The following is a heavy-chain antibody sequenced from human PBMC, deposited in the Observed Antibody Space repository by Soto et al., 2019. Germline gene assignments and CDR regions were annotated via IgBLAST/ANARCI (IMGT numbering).Heavy chain of an antibody. D-gene: IGHD3-22*01. CDR3: ARDYHYYDSSGPKYYFDY. J-gene: IGHJ4*02. CDR1: GGSISSGGYY. V-gene: IGHV4-31*03. Sequence: SETLSLTCTVSGGSISSGGYYWSWIRQHPGKGLEWIGYIYYSGSTYYNPSLKSRVTLSVDTSKTQFSLKLSSVTAADTAVYYCARDYHYYDSSGPKYYFDYWGQGTLVTVSS. CDR2: IYYSGST.